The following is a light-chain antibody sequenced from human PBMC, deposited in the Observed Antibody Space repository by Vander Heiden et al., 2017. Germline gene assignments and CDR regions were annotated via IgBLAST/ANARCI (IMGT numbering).Light chain of an antibody. CDR1: QSISSW. V-gene: IGKV1-5*03. J-gene: IGKJ1*01. CDR3: QQYNSYPWT. CDR2: KAS. Sequence: DIQMTQSPSTLSASVGDRVTITCRASQSISSWLAWYQQKPGKDPNSLIYKASSLESGVPSRFSGSGSGTEFTLTISSLQPDDFATYYCQQYNSYPWTFGQGTKVEIK.